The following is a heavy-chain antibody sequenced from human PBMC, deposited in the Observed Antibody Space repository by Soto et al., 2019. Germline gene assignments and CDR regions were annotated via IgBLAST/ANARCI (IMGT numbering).Heavy chain of an antibody. D-gene: IGHD1-26*01. V-gene: IGHV4-34*01. CDR3: ASLVIVGATTGFDY. J-gene: IGHJ4*02. Sequence: QVQLQQWGAGLLKPSETLSLTCAVYGGSFSGYYRSWIRQPPGKGLEWIGEINHSGSTNYNPSLKSRVTISVDTSKNQFSLKLSSVTAADTAVYYCASLVIVGATTGFDYWGQGTLVTVSS. CDR2: INHSGST. CDR1: GGSFSGYY.